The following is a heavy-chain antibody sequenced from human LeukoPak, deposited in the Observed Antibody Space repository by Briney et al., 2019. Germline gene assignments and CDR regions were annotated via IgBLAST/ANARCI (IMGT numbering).Heavy chain of an antibody. J-gene: IGHJ3*02. CDR1: GYSFTSYW. D-gene: IGHD2-21*02. CDR2: IYPGDSDT. V-gene: IGHV5-51*01. CDR3: ARIPVVVTATGGAFDI. Sequence: GESLKISCKGSGYSFTSYWIGWVRQMPGKGLEWMGIIYPGDSDTRYSPSFQGQVTISANKSISTAHLQWSRLKASATAMYYCARIPVVVTATGGAFDIWGQGTMVTVSS.